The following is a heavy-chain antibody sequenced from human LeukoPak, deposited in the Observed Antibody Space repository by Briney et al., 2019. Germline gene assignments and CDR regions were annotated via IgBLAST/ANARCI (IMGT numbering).Heavy chain of an antibody. CDR1: GFTLSAYW. CDR2: IEGDGNRI. D-gene: IGHD3-10*01. V-gene: IGHV3-74*01. Sequence: GGSLRLSCAASGFTLSAYWMHWVRQAPGKGLMWVSRIEGDGNRITYADSVKGRFTISRDNAKNTLYLQMNSLRAEDTAVYYCAKFKGHYGDSEYYFDYWGQGTLVTVSS. J-gene: IGHJ4*02. CDR3: AKFKGHYGDSEYYFDY.